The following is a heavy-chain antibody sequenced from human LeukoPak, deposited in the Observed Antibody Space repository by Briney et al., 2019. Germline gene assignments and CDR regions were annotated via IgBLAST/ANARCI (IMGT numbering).Heavy chain of an antibody. CDR1: GFTFSSYW. D-gene: IGHD5-24*01. Sequence: GGSLRLSCAASGFTFSSYWMSWVRQAPGKGLEWVANIKQDGSEKYYVDSVKGRFTISRDNSKNTLYLQMNSLRAEDTAVYYCARVRGRDGYNGRVDCWGQGTLVTVSS. CDR3: ARVRGRDGYNGRVDC. J-gene: IGHJ4*02. V-gene: IGHV3-7*01. CDR2: IKQDGSEK.